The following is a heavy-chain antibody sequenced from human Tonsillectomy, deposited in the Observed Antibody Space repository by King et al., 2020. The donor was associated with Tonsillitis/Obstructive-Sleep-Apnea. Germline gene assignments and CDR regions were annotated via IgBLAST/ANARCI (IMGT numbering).Heavy chain of an antibody. J-gene: IGHJ4*02. D-gene: IGHD3-22*01. V-gene: IGHV1-2*04. CDR2: INPNSGGT. Sequence: QLVQSGAEVKKPGASVKVSCKASGYTFTGYYMHWVRQAPGQGLEWMGWINPNSGGTNYAQKFQGWVTMTRDTSISTAYMELGRLRSDDTAVYYCARTQYYYDSSGYFDYWGQGTLVTVSS. CDR3: ARTQYYYDSSGYFDY. CDR1: GYTFTGYY.